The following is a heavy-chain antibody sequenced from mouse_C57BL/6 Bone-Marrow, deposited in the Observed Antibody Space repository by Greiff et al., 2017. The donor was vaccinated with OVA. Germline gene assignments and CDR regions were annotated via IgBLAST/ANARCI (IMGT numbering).Heavy chain of an antibody. CDR2: IYPRRGNT. CDR3: AREGGYFYAMDY. D-gene: IGHD2-3*01. CDR1: GYTFTSYG. J-gene: IGHJ4*01. V-gene: IGHV1-81*01. Sequence: QVQLQQSGAELARPGASVKLSCKASGYTFTSYGISWVKQRTGQGLEWIGEIYPRRGNTYYNEKFKGKATLTADKSSSTAYMELRSLTSEDSAVYFCAREGGYFYAMDYWGQGTSVTVSS.